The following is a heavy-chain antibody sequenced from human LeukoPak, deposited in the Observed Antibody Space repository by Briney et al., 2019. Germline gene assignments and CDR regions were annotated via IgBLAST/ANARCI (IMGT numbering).Heavy chain of an antibody. D-gene: IGHD5-24*01. Sequence: SETLSLTCAVYGGFFSRYYWGWLRQSPGKGLEWIAEIDHRGDTNYNPSVKSRVTISVDTSKNQFSLKMRSLSAADTALYYCARGATISETGYFDFWGQGTLVTVSS. CDR1: GGFFSRYY. CDR2: IDHRGDT. J-gene: IGHJ4*03. V-gene: IGHV4-34*01. CDR3: ARGATISETGYFDF.